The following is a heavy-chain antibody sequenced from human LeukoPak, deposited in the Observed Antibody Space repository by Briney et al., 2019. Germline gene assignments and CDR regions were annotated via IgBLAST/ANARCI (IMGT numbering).Heavy chain of an antibody. J-gene: IGHJ6*03. D-gene: IGHD2-2*01. V-gene: IGHV1-69*01. CDR1: GGTFSSYA. CDR2: IIPIFGTA. Sequence: SVKVSCEASGGTFSSYAISWVRQAPGQGLEWMGGIIPIFGTANYAQKFQGRVTITADESTSTAYMELSSLRSEDTAVYYCASTAILGYCSSTSCPYYYYMDVWGKGTTVTISS. CDR3: ASTAILGYCSSTSCPYYYYMDV.